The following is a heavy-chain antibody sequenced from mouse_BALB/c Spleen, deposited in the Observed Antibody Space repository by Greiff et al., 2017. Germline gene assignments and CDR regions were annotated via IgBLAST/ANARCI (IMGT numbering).Heavy chain of an antibody. D-gene: IGHD2-9*01. CDR1: GFSLTSYG. J-gene: IGHJ3*01. V-gene: IGHV2-2*02. Sequence: VQLVESGPGLVQPSQSLSITCTVSGFSLTSYGVHWVRQSPGKGLEWLGVIWSGGSTDYNAAFISRLSISKDNSKSQVFFKMNSLQANDTAIYYCARTYYGYDGAGFAYWGQGTLVTVSA. CDR3: ARTYYGYDGAGFAY. CDR2: IWSGGST.